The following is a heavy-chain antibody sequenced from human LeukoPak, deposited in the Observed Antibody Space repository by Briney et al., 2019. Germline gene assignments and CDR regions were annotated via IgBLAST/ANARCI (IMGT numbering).Heavy chain of an antibody. J-gene: IGHJ4*02. Sequence: SETLSLTCTVSGGSISSSSYYWGWIRQPPGKRLEWIGSIYYSGSTYYNPSLKSRVTISVDTSKNQFSLKLSSVTAADTAVYYCARHRGQVQVVTPFDYWGQGNLVTVSS. CDR1: GGSISSSSYY. D-gene: IGHD3-22*01. CDR3: ARHRGQVQVVTPFDY. CDR2: IYYSGST. V-gene: IGHV4-39*01.